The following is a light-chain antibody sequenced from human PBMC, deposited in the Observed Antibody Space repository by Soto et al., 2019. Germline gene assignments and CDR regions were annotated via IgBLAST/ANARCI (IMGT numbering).Light chain of an antibody. J-gene: IGLJ1*01. V-gene: IGLV1-40*01. CDR2: GDT. CDR3: QSYDNSLSGPV. Sequence: QAVVTQPPSVSGAPGQRVTISCTGSRSNIGAGYDAHWYQQFPGKVPKLLIYGDTNRPSGVPDRFSGSKSGTSASLAITGLQPEDEADYYCQSYDNSLSGPVFGPGTKLTVL. CDR1: RSNIGAGYD.